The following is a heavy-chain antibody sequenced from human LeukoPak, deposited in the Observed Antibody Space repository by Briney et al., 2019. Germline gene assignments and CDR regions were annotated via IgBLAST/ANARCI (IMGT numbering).Heavy chain of an antibody. Sequence: GGSLRLSCAASGFTFSSYGMHWVRQAPGKGLEWVAVISYDGSNKYYADSVKGRFTISRDNSKNTLYLQMNSLRAEDTAVYYCAKAGPGDGYNSDYWGQGTLITVSS. V-gene: IGHV3-30*18. D-gene: IGHD5-24*01. CDR3: AKAGPGDGYNSDY. J-gene: IGHJ4*02. CDR2: ISYDGSNK. CDR1: GFTFSSYG.